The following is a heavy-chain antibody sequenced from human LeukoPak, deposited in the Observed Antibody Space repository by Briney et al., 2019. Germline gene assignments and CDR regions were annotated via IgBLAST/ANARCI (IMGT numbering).Heavy chain of an antibody. CDR3: ARGSKWFRELIRRGEYYFDY. D-gene: IGHD3-10*01. CDR1: GFTFSSYW. J-gene: IGHJ4*02. CDR2: IKQDGSEK. Sequence: PGGSLRLSCAASGFTFSSYWMSWVRQAPGKGLEWVANIKQDGSEKYYVDSVKGRLTISRDNSKNTLYLQMNSLRAEDTAVYYCARGSKWFRELIRRGEYYFDYWGQGTLVTVSS. V-gene: IGHV3-7*01.